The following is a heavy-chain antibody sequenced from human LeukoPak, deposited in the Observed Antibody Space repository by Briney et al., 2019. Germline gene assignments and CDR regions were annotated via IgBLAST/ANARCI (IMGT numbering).Heavy chain of an antibody. Sequence: PSETLSLTCTVSGGSISSYHWSWIRQPAGKGLEWIGRIYSSGRANYNPSLKSRVTMSVNTSKNQFSLKLNSVTAADTAVYYCAAVGMVAVSWFDPWGQGTLVTVSS. CDR2: IYSSGRA. J-gene: IGHJ5*02. CDR3: AAVGMVAVSWFDP. V-gene: IGHV4-4*07. D-gene: IGHD1-26*01. CDR1: GGSISSYH.